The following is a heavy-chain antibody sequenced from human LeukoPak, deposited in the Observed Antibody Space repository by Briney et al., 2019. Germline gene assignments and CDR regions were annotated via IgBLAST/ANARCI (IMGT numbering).Heavy chain of an antibody. CDR2: ISGSGDST. CDR3: AKLIVGARSLFDF. D-gene: IGHD1-26*01. Sequence: GGSLRLSCAASGFTFSSYAMSWVRQAPGKGLEWVSTISGSGDSTYYADSVKGRFTISRDNSKNTLYLQMSSLRAGDTAMYYCAKLIVGARSLFDFRGQGILVTVSS. CDR1: GFTFSSYA. J-gene: IGHJ4*02. V-gene: IGHV3-23*01.